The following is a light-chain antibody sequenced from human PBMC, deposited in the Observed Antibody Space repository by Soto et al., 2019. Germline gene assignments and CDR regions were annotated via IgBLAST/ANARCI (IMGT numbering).Light chain of an antibody. CDR3: QQYYSTPWT. J-gene: IGKJ1*01. CDR2: WAS. V-gene: IGKV4-1*01. CDR1: QSVLYSSNHKNY. Sequence: DIVMTQSPDSLAVSLGERATINCKSSQSVLYSSNHKNYLAWYQQKPGQPPKLLIYWASTRESGVPDRFSGSGSGTDFTLTISSLQAEDVVVSYCQQYYSTPWTFGQGTKVEIK.